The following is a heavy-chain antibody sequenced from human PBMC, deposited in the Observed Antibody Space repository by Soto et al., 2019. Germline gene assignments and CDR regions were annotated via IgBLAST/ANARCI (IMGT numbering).Heavy chain of an antibody. D-gene: IGHD6-25*01. J-gene: IGHJ6*02. CDR3: TRSGYGMDV. Sequence: GGSLRLSCAASGFTFSSYAMHWVRQAPGKGLEWVAFISYDGSNKYYADSVKGRFTISRDNSKNTLYLQMNSLRGEDTAVYYCTRSGYGMDVWGQGTTVTVYS. CDR1: GFTFSSYA. CDR2: ISYDGSNK. V-gene: IGHV3-30-3*01.